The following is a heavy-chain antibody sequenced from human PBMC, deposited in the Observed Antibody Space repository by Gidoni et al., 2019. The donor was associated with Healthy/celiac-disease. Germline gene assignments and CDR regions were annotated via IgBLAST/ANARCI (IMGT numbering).Heavy chain of an antibody. Sequence: QVQLVESGGGVIQPGRSLRLSCAASGFPFSSYGLDWVRQAPGTGLEGVAVRWYDGSNKYYADSVKGRFTIARDNSKNTLYLQMNSLRAEDTAVYDCARGPSPFSQYWYFDLWGRGTLVTVSS. J-gene: IGHJ2*01. CDR2: RWYDGSNK. V-gene: IGHV3-33*01. CDR1: GFPFSSYG. CDR3: ARGPSPFSQYWYFDL.